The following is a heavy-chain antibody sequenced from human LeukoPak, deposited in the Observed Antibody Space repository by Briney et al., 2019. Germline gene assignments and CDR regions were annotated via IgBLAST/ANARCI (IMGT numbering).Heavy chain of an antibody. CDR3: ARDITGTTSDFDY. Sequence: GASVKVSCKPSGYTFTSYGIRWVRQAPGQGLESMGWISAYNGNTNYAQKLQGRVTMTTDTSTSTAYMELRSLRSDDTAVYYCARDITGTTSDFDYWGQGTLVTVSS. D-gene: IGHD1-20*01. CDR1: GYTFTSYG. V-gene: IGHV1-18*01. CDR2: ISAYNGNT. J-gene: IGHJ4*02.